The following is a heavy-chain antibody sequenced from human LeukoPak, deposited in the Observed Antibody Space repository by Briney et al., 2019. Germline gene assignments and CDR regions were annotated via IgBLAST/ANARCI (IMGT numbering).Heavy chain of an antibody. J-gene: IGHJ4*02. D-gene: IGHD6-6*01. CDR1: GGTFSSYA. V-gene: IGHV1-69*13. Sequence: SVKVSCKASGGTFSSYAISWVRQAPGQGLEWMGGIIPIFGTANYAQKFQGRVTITADESTSTAYMELSSLRSEDTAVYYCARPIAARPGGDYWGQGTLVTVSS. CDR2: IIPIFGTA. CDR3: ARPIAARPGGDY.